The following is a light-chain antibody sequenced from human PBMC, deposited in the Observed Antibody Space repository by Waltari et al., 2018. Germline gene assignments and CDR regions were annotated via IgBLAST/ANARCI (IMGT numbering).Light chain of an antibody. CDR1: QDISTY. V-gene: IGKV1-9*01. CDR2: ATF. CDR3: HQLNSFPYT. J-gene: IGKJ2*01. Sequence: DIQLTQSPSSLSASVGDRVTITCRASQDISTYLAWYQQNPGKAPKLLIYATFTLQDGVPSRFGGSRSGTDFTLTISSLQPEDFATYYCHQLNSFPYTFGQGTKLEIK.